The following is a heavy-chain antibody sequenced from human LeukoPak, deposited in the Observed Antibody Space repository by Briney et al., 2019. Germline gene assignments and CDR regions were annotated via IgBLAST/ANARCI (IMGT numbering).Heavy chain of an antibody. D-gene: IGHD3-16*02. CDR3: ARDNRAHMITFGGVIVNGWFDP. J-gene: IGHJ5*02. V-gene: IGHV3-30-3*01. CDR1: GFTFSSYI. Sequence: GGSLRLSCAASGFTFSSYIMYRVRQAPGKGLEWVAVISDDGSNKYYADSVKGRFTISRDNSKNTLYLQMNRLRAEDTAVYYCARDNRAHMITFGGVIVNGWFDPWGQGTLVTVSS. CDR2: ISDDGSNK.